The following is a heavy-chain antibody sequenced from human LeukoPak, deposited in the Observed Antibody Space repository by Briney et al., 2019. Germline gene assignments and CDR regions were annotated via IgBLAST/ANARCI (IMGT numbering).Heavy chain of an antibody. CDR1: GFTFRTYS. V-gene: IGHV3-21*01. Sequence: GGSLRLSCAASGFTFRTYSMNWIRQAPGKGLEWVSSISSSSSYIYYADSVKGRFTISRDNAKNSLYLQMNSLRAEDTAVYYCAELGITMIGGVWGKGTTVTISS. J-gene: IGHJ6*04. CDR3: AELGITMIGGV. D-gene: IGHD3-10*02. CDR2: ISSSSSYI.